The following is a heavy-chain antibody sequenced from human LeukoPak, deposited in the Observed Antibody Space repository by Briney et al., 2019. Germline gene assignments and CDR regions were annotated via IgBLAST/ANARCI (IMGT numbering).Heavy chain of an antibody. J-gene: IGHJ4*02. V-gene: IGHV3-33*01. CDR3: ARDHTMAVPGPFDY. D-gene: IGHD6-19*01. CDR2: VWYDGSNE. Sequence: GRSLRLSCAASGFTFSNYGMHWVRQAPGKGLEWVAVVWYDGSNENYADSVKGRFTISRDNSKNTLYLQMNSLRAEDTAVYYCARDHTMAVPGPFDYWGQGALVTVSS. CDR1: GFTFSNYG.